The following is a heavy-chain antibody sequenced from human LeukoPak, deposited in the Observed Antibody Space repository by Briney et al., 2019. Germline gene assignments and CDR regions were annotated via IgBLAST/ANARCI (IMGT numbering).Heavy chain of an antibody. D-gene: IGHD2-15*01. J-gene: IGHJ6*02. V-gene: IGHV4-59*01. CDR3: ARERGGYCSGGSCYGMDV. Sequence: PSETLSLTCTVSGGSISFYYWNWIRQPPGKGLEWIGYIYYSGSITNPSLKRRVTISVDKSRNQFYLKLSSVTAADTAVYYCARERGGYCSGGSCYGMDVWGQGSTVTVTS. CDR2: IYYSGSI. CDR1: GGSISFYY.